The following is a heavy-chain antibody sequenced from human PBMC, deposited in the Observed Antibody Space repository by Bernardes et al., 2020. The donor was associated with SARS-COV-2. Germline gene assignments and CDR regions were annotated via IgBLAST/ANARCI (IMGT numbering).Heavy chain of an antibody. CDR3: AASSGWYHSNWFDP. J-gene: IGHJ5*02. CDR2: INHSGST. Sequence: SETLSLTCDVYGGSFSGYYWSWIRQPPGKGLEWIGEINHSGSTNYNPALKSRVTISVDTPKNQFSLKLNSVTAADTAVYYCAASSGWYHSNWFDPWGQGTLVTVSS. D-gene: IGHD6-19*01. CDR1: GGSFSGYY. V-gene: IGHV4-34*01.